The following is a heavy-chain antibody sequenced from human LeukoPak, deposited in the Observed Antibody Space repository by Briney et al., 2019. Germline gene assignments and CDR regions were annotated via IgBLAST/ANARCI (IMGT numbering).Heavy chain of an antibody. CDR2: IYYSGST. CDR1: GGSISSSSYY. V-gene: IGHV4-39*01. CDR3: ARQWADFWSGYYLVFDY. J-gene: IGHJ4*02. D-gene: IGHD3-3*01. Sequence: SETLSLTCTVSGGSISSSSYYWGWIRQPPGKGLEWIGSIYYSGSTYYNPSLKGRVTISVDTSKNQFSLKLSSVTAADTAVYYCARQWADFWSGYYLVFDYWGQGTLVTVSS.